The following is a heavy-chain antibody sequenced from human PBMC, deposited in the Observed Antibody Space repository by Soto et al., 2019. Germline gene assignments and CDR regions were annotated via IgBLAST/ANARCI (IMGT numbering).Heavy chain of an antibody. CDR1: GFTVSSYS. Sequence: GGSLRLCCAACGFTVSSYSMNWVRQAPGKGLEWVSYISSSSSTIYYADSVKGRFTVSRDNSKNTLYLQMNSLRAEDTAVYNCAKEPVGPDWYFDLWGRGTLVTVSS. V-gene: IGHV3-48*01. CDR3: AKEPVGPDWYFDL. J-gene: IGHJ2*01. CDR2: ISSSSSTI.